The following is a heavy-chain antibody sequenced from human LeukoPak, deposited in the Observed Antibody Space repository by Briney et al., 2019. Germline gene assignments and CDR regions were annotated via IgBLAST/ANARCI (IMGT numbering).Heavy chain of an antibody. V-gene: IGHV3-74*03. CDR3: ARELPREVTLDY. CDR1: EFDFFSYG. Sequence: GGSLRLSCVASEFDFFSYGMQWVRQAPGKGLVWVSRIFTDGSTTTYADSVKGRFTTSRDNAKNTLYLEMKSLRVEDTAVYYCARELPREVTLDYWGQGTLVTVSP. J-gene: IGHJ4*01. D-gene: IGHD2-21*02. CDR2: IFTDGSTT.